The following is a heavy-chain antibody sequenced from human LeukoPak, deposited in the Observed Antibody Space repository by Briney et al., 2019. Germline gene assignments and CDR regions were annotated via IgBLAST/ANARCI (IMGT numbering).Heavy chain of an antibody. CDR3: ARGFSSWYLSPYYLEY. D-gene: IGHD6-13*01. CDR2: INPNSGST. CDR1: GYTFTGYY. V-gene: IGHV1-2*02. Sequence: ASVKVSCKASGYTFTGYYMHWVRQVPGQALEWMGWINPNSGSTNYAQKFQGRVTMTRDTSTTTAYMELSRLRSDDTAVYYCARGFSSWYLSPYYLEYCGQGTPVTVSS. J-gene: IGHJ4*02.